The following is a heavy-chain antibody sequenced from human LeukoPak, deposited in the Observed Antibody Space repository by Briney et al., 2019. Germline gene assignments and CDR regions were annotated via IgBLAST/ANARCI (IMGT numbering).Heavy chain of an antibody. Sequence: SQTLSLTCTVSGGSISSGSYYWSWIRQPAGKGLEWIGRIYTSGSTNYNPSLKSRVTISVDTSKNQFSLKLSSVTAADTAVYNCARAQYDYGSGSYYYYYYMDVWGKGTTVTVSS. CDR1: GGSISSGSYY. CDR2: IYTSGST. CDR3: ARAQYDYGSGSYYYYYYMDV. V-gene: IGHV4-61*02. J-gene: IGHJ6*03. D-gene: IGHD3-10*01.